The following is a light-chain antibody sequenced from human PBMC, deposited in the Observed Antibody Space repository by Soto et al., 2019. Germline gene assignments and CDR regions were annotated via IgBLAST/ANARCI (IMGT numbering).Light chain of an antibody. Sequence: EIVLTQSPGTLSLSPGERATLSCRASQSVSSSYLAWYQQKPGQAPRLLIYGASSRATGIADRFSGSGSGTDVTLTISRLEPEDFAVYYCQQYGSSPLTFGQGTKVEIK. CDR3: QQYGSSPLT. CDR2: GAS. CDR1: QSVSSSY. V-gene: IGKV3-20*01. J-gene: IGKJ1*01.